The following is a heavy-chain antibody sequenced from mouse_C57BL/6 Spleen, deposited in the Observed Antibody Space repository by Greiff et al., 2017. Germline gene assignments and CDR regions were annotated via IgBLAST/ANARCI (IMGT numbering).Heavy chain of an antibody. CDR3: ARESQYYDPDAMDY. CDR1: GYSITSGYY. V-gene: IGHV3-6*01. J-gene: IGHJ4*01. D-gene: IGHD2-4*01. Sequence: EVQRVESGPGLVKPSQSLSLTCSVTGYSITSGYYWNWIRQFPGNKLEWMGYISYAGSNNYNPSLKNRISITRDTSKNQFFLKLNSVTTEDTATXYCARESQYYDPDAMDYWGQGTSVTVSA. CDR2: ISYAGSN.